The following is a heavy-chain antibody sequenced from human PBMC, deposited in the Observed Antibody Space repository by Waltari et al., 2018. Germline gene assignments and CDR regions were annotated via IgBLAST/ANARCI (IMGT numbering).Heavy chain of an antibody. Sequence: QVQLVQSGAEVKKPGSSVKVSCKASGGTFGSYALSWVRQGPGHGLEWMGMIIPDSGTTNYAQNFQGRVTFIADEATSSAYMDLSNLRSEDTAIYYCARVPSYFNWSLVPYYFDQWGQGTLITVSS. CDR3: ARVPSYFNWSLVPYYFDQ. J-gene: IGHJ4*02. D-gene: IGHD3-9*01. CDR2: IIPDSGTT. V-gene: IGHV1-69*15. CDR1: GGTFGSYA.